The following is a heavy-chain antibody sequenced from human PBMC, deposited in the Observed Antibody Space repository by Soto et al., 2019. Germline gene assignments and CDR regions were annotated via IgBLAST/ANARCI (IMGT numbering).Heavy chain of an antibody. Sequence: QVHLVQSGTEVTKPGSSVKVSCKASGGTFSSSGFSWVRQAPGQGLEWMGMIVPSLDTTNYAQKFQARVTITADEVTSTAYMELRSLRSEDTAVYDCARWPQPRYTADPYAVDVWGQGTRVIVSS. V-gene: IGHV1-69*11. D-gene: IGHD3-16*02. J-gene: IGHJ6*02. CDR1: GGTFSSSG. CDR2: IVPSLDTT. CDR3: ARWPQPRYTADPYAVDV.